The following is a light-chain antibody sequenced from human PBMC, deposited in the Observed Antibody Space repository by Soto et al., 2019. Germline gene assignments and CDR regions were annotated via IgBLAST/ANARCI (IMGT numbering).Light chain of an antibody. Sequence: QAAATQAPSASGTLGQRVTISCSGSSSNIGSSTVRWYQQVPGTAPKLRIYSNDQRPSGVPDRFSGSKAGTSASLAIGGLQSEDEADYYCAAWDDSLNGWVFGGGTKLTVL. CDR3: AAWDDSLNGWV. CDR2: SND. V-gene: IGLV1-44*01. CDR1: SSNIGSST. J-gene: IGLJ3*02.